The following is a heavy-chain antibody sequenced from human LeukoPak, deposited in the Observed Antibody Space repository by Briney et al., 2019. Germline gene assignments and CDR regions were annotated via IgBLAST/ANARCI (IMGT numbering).Heavy chain of an antibody. J-gene: IGHJ4*02. V-gene: IGHV1-24*01. CDR3: AVGAIFGVVINLFDY. D-gene: IGHD3-3*01. CDR1: GYTLTELS. CDR2: FDPEDGET. Sequence: ASVKVSCKVSGYTLTELSMHWVRQAPGKGLEWMGGFDPEDGETIYAQKFQGRVTMTEDTSTDTAYMELSSLRSDDTAVYYCAVGAIFGVVINLFDYWGQGTLVTVSS.